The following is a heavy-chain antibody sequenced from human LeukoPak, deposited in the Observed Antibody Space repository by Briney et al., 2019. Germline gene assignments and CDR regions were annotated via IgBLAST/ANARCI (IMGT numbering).Heavy chain of an antibody. CDR1: GFTFSTYS. CDR2: IYSGGST. J-gene: IGHJ4*02. V-gene: IGHV3-66*02. Sequence: GGSLRLSCAASGFTFSTYSMSWVRQAPGKGLEWVSVIYSGGSTYYADSMKGRFTISRDNSKNTLYLQMNSLRAEDTAVYYCARDPLLRSIVVVTATPYYFDYWGQGTLVTVSS. CDR3: ARDPLLRSIVVVTATPYYFDY. D-gene: IGHD2-21*02.